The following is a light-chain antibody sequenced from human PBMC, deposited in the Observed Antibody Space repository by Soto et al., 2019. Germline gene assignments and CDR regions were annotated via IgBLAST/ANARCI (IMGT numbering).Light chain of an antibody. Sequence: EIVLTQSPATLSLSPGDRATLSCRADQYVSSSVAWYQHKPGQAPRLLIHGASTRATDVPDRFRGSGFGTEFTLTITSLHSEDFGVYYCQQYNNWLTVGQGTRLEIK. CDR3: QQYNNWLT. J-gene: IGKJ5*01. CDR2: GAS. CDR1: QYVSSS. V-gene: IGKV3-15*01.